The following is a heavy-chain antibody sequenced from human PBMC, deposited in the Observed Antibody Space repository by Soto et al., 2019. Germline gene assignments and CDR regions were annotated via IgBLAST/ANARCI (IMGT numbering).Heavy chain of an antibody. CDR1: GGTFSTSS. CDR2: IIPIFTRT. CDR3: ARDVVRSTAGDS. D-gene: IGHD2-21*01. Sequence: QLKLVQSGTEVKEPGSSVKVSCKASGGTFSTSSFAWVRQGPGQGLEWMGGIIPIFTRTNFAQKFQGRVTFSADESTRTTYMALRRMTSEGTAIYYCARDVVRSTAGDSWGQGTLVTVSS. V-gene: IGHV1-69*01. J-gene: IGHJ4*02.